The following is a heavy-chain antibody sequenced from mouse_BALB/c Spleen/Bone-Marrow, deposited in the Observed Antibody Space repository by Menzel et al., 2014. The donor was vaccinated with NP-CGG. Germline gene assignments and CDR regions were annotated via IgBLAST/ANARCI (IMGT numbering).Heavy chain of an antibody. Sequence: EVKLEESGGGLVQPGGSLKLSCAASRFDFSRYWMSWVRQAPGKGLEWIGEINPDSSTINYTPSLKDKFIISRDNAKNTLYPQMSKVRSEDTALYYCARLNYYGNLFVWGAGTTVTVSS. V-gene: IGHV4-1*02. CDR3: ARLNYYGNLFV. D-gene: IGHD1-1*01. J-gene: IGHJ1*01. CDR2: INPDSSTI. CDR1: RFDFSRYW.